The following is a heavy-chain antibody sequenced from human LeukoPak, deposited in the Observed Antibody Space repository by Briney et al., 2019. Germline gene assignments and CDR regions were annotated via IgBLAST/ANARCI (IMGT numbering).Heavy chain of an antibody. J-gene: IGHJ3*02. Sequence: ASVMVSCKASAYTLSGYHMNWVRQAPGQGLEWVGCINPNSGDTNYAQKFQGRVTMTNDTSISTVYMELSVLRFDDTALYFCARDTSAYCSVGSCLDVFDIWGQGTAVTVSS. CDR2: INPNSGDT. D-gene: IGHD2-15*01. CDR3: ARDTSAYCSVGSCLDVFDI. V-gene: IGHV1-2*02. CDR1: AYTLSGYH.